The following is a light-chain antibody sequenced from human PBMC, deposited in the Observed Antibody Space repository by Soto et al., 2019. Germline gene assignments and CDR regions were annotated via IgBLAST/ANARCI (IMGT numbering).Light chain of an antibody. CDR2: DVS. Sequence: QSALTQPASVSGSPGQSITISCTGTSSDVGGYNYVSWYQQHPGKAPKFIIYDVSSRPSGVSNRFSGSKSGNTASLTISGLQADDEADYYCSSSKSSSIQVFGTGTKLTVL. CDR3: SSSKSSSIQV. V-gene: IGLV2-14*01. CDR1: SSDVGGYNY. J-gene: IGLJ1*01.